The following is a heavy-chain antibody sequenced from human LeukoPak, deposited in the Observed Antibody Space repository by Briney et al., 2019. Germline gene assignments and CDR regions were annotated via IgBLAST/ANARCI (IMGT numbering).Heavy chain of an antibody. Sequence: ASVKVSCKASGYTFTSYGISWVRQAPGQGLEWMGWISAYNGNTNYAQKLQGRVTMTTDTSTSTAYMELSRLRSDDTAVYYCARGYYYDSSGYYNWFDPWGQGTLVTVSS. J-gene: IGHJ5*02. V-gene: IGHV1-18*01. D-gene: IGHD3-22*01. CDR2: ISAYNGNT. CDR1: GYTFTSYG. CDR3: ARGYYYDSSGYYNWFDP.